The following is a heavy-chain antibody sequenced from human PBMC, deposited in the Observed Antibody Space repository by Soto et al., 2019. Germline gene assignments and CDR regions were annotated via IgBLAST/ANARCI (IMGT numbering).Heavy chain of an antibody. D-gene: IGHD6-6*01. Sequence: QVQLVESGGGVVQPGRSLRLSCAASGFTFSRYAMHWVRQAPGKGLEWVAVISYDGSQNYYADSVKGRFTSSRDNSKKTLYLQMNSLGAEDTAVYDCVRRISSSPSPFDYWGQGTLVTVSS. CDR2: ISYDGSQN. J-gene: IGHJ4*02. V-gene: IGHV3-30-3*01. CDR3: VRRISSSPSPFDY. CDR1: GFTFSRYA.